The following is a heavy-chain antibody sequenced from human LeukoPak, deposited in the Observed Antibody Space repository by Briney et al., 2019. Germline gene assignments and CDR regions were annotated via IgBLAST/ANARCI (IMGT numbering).Heavy chain of an antibody. Sequence: SETLSLTCTDSGDSISNSYWSCVWQPAGKGLEWIGRIYASGSSNYNPSLKSRITMSVDTSKNQFSLKLSSVTAADTAVYYCARCLITYYYANSGYSHEHYYMDVWGKGTTVIVSS. V-gene: IGHV4-4*07. CDR3: ARCLITYYYANSGYSHEHYYMDV. D-gene: IGHD3-22*01. J-gene: IGHJ6*03. CDR2: IYASGSS. CDR1: GDSISNSY.